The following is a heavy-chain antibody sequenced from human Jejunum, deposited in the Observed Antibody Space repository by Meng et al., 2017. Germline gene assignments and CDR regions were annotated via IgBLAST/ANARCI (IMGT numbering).Heavy chain of an antibody. CDR3: ARGPWDSSGWPEYFQH. CDR2: IYYSENT. CDR1: GASISSSSWY. D-gene: IGHD6-19*01. Sequence: LQLQDSGPGLVKPSDLLSLTCSVSGASISSSSWYWGWIRQPPGKGLEWIGSIYYSENTYYHPSLKSRVTISVDTSKNQFSLKLSSVTAADTAVYYCARGPWDSSGWPEYFQHWGQGTLVTVFS. V-gene: IGHV4-39*07. J-gene: IGHJ1*01.